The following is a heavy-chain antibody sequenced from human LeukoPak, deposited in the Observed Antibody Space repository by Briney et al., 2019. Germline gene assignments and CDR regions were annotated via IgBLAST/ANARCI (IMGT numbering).Heavy chain of an antibody. D-gene: IGHD3-22*01. Sequence: SVTVSRKASGGTFTNYVISWVRQAPGQGLEWMGRIIPPLGVANYAQNLQGRVTITADKSASTAYTELRSLRSNDTAVYYCARGALLRRNRGFDYWGQGTLVTVSS. CDR3: ARGALLRRNRGFDY. CDR2: IIPPLGVA. CDR1: GGTFTNYV. J-gene: IGHJ4*02. V-gene: IGHV1-69*04.